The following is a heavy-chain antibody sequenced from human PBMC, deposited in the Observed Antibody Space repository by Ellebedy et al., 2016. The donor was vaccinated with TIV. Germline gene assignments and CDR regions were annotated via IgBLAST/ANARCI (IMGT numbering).Heavy chain of an antibody. CDR3: ARVSERIWEGWFDP. CDR2: IYYSGST. V-gene: IGHV4-59*01. Sequence: SETLSLTXTVSGGSISSYYWSWIRQPPGKGLEWIGYIYYSGSTNYNPSLKSRVTISVDTSKNQFSLKLSSVTAADTAVYYCARVSERIWEGWFDPWGQGTLVTVSS. D-gene: IGHD2-15*01. CDR1: GGSISSYY. J-gene: IGHJ5*02.